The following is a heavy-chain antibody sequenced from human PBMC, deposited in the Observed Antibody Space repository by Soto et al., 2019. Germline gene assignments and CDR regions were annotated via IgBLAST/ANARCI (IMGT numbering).Heavy chain of an antibody. D-gene: IGHD5-12*01. CDR1: GYTFTSYA. J-gene: IGHJ4*02. Sequence: ASVKVSCRASGYTFTSYAMHWVRQAPGQRLEWMGWINAGNGNTKYSQKFQGRVTITRDTSASTAYMELSSLRSEDTAVYYCGRGQGQWLRFSFDYWGQGTLVTVSS. CDR3: GRGQGQWLRFSFDY. V-gene: IGHV1-3*01. CDR2: INAGNGNT.